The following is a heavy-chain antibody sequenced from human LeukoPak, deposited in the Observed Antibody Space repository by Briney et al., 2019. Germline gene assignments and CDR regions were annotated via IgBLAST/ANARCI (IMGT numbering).Heavy chain of an antibody. CDR3: ARDTSSWRVSVGWYFDY. D-gene: IGHD6-13*01. J-gene: IGHJ4*02. V-gene: IGHV3-21*01. Sequence: GGSLRLSCAASGFTFSSYSMNWVRQAPGKGLEWVSSISSSSSYIYYADSVKGRFTISRDNAKNSLYLQMNSLRAEDTAVYYCARDTSSWRVSVGWYFDYWGQGTLVTVSS. CDR1: GFTFSSYS. CDR2: ISSSSSYI.